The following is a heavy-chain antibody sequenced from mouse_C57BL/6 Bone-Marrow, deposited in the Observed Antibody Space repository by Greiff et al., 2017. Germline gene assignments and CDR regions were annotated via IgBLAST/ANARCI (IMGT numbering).Heavy chain of an antibody. Sequence: QVQLQQSGAELARPGASVKMSCKASGYTFTSYGISWVKQRPGQGLEWIGEIYPRSGNTYYNEKFKGKATLTADKSSSTAYMELRSLTSEDSAVYFCARRDYYRSSPYYFDYWGQGTTLTVSS. CDR2: IYPRSGNT. V-gene: IGHV1-81*01. D-gene: IGHD1-1*01. CDR1: GYTFTSYG. CDR3: ARRDYYRSSPYYFDY. J-gene: IGHJ2*01.